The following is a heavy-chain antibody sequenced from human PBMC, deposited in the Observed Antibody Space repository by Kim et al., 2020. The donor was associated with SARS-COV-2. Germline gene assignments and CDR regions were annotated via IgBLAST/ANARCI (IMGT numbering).Heavy chain of an antibody. V-gene: IGHV3-33*08. Sequence: GGSLRLSCAASGFTFSSFGMHWVRQAPGKGLEWVAVIWYDGSNKYHADSETGRFTISRDNSKNTLYLQMNSLRVEDTALYYCASDGNSGALVGGTHYYYGMDVWGQGTTVTVSS. J-gene: IGHJ6*02. CDR2: IWYDGSNK. CDR1: GFTFSSFG. CDR3: ASDGNSGALVGGTHYYYGMDV. D-gene: IGHD6-19*01.